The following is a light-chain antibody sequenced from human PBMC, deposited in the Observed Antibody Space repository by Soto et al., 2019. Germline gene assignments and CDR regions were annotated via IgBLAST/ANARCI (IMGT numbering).Light chain of an antibody. CDR1: QSISSY. V-gene: IGKV1-39*01. J-gene: IGKJ4*01. CDR3: QQSYSTPLT. CDR2: AAS. Sequence: DIQMTQSPSSLSASVGDRVTITCRASQSISSYLNWYQQKPGKAPKLLIYAASSLQSGVPSRFSGSGSGTDFTLTISSLQPEDFANYYCQQSYSTPLTCGGGTKVEI.